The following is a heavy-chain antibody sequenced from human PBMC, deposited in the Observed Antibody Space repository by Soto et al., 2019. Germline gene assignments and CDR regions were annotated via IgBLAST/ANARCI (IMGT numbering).Heavy chain of an antibody. CDR1: GGPFSGYF. CDR3: ARGLRDSSGYYHVHYFQH. J-gene: IGHJ1*01. CDR2: INHSGNT. D-gene: IGHD3-22*01. Sequence: QVQLHQWGAGLLKPSDTLSLTCAVYGGPFSGYFWTWIRQPPGKGLEWIGEINHSGNTNYSPSPKSRVTISLDTSKHQFSLKLSSVTAADTAVYYCARGLRDSSGYYHVHYFQHWGQGTLVTVSS. V-gene: IGHV4-34*01.